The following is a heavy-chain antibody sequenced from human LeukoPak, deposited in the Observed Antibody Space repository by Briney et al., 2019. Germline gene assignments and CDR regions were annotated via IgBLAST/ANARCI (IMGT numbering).Heavy chain of an antibody. CDR1: GFTFSSYG. D-gene: IGHD3-3*01. CDR2: ISGSGGST. Sequence: GGTLRLSCAASGFTFSSYGMSWVRQAPGKGLEWVSAISGSGGSTYYADSVKGRFTISRDNSKNTLYLQMNSLRAEDTAVYYCAKDADVKYYDFWSGYQRTYYMDVWGKGTTVTVSS. CDR3: AKDADVKYYDFWSGYQRTYYMDV. J-gene: IGHJ6*03. V-gene: IGHV3-23*01.